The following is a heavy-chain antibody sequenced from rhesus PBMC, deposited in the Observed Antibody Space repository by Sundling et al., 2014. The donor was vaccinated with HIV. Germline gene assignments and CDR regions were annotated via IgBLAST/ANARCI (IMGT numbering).Heavy chain of an antibody. CDR3: ARVDFTLRISLRMVPYVYFVL. D-gene: IGHD3-28*01. J-gene: IGHJ4*01. CDR1: GFTFADYG. V-gene: IGHV3-201*01. CDR2: ITWSGEIA. Sequence: EVQLVESGGGVVQPGGSLRLSCSASGFTFADYGMHWVRQVPGKGLEWVSGITWSGEIADYGDSVKGRFTISRDNARNSLYLQMNSLRLEDTALYYCARVDFTLRISLRMVPYVYFVLLGPREVLVTVSS.